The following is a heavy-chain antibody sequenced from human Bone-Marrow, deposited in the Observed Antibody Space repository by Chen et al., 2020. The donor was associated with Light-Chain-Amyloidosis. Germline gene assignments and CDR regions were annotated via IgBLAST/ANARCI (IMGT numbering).Heavy chain of an antibody. Sequence: QVQLVESGGGVVQPGRSLSVSCVASGFPFSSYPMHLVRQAPGKGLEWVAVISYDGSNKYYADSVKGRFTISRDNSKNTLYLQMNSLRAEDTAVYYCARGGAGGQGWFDPWGQGTLVTVSS. D-gene: IGHD1-26*01. J-gene: IGHJ5*02. CDR3: ARGGAGGQGWFDP. V-gene: IGHV3-30*01. CDR1: GFPFSSYP. CDR2: ISYDGSNK.